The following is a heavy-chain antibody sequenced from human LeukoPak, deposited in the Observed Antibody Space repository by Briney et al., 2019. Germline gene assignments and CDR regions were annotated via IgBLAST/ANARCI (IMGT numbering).Heavy chain of an antibody. CDR2: IYTSGST. Sequence: SETLSLTCTVSGGSISSYYWSWIRQPAGKGLEWIGRIYTSGSTNYNPSLKSRVTMSVDTSKNQFSLKLSSVTAADTAVYYCARGFRPHGDYVDLNFDYWGQGTLVTVSS. J-gene: IGHJ4*02. CDR1: GGSISSYY. V-gene: IGHV4-4*07. CDR3: ARGFRPHGDYVDLNFDY. D-gene: IGHD4-17*01.